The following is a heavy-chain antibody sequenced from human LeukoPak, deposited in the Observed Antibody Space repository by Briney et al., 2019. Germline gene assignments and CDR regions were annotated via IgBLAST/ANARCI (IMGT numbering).Heavy chain of an antibody. CDR3: ARGGAGNWFDP. J-gene: IGHJ5*02. Sequence: SETLSLTCTVSGGSISTYYWSWIRQPPGKGLEWIGYIYYSESTNYNPSLKSRVTISVDTSKNQFSLKLSSVTAADTAVYYCARGGAGNWFDPWGQGTLVTVSS. V-gene: IGHV4-59*01. D-gene: IGHD3-16*01. CDR1: GGSISTYY. CDR2: IYYSEST.